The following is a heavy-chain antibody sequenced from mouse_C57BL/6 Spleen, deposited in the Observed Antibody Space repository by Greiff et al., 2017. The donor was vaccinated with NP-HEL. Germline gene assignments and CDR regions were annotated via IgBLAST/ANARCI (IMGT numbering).Heavy chain of an antibody. Sequence: QVQLQQSGPGLVQPSQSLSITCTVSGFSLTSYGVHWVRQSPGKGLEWLGVIWRGGSTAYNAAFLSRLSITKDNSKSQVFFKMNSLQADDTAIYDCAKNDDYYAYFDYWGQGTTLTVSS. J-gene: IGHJ2*01. CDR3: AKNDDYYAYFDY. CDR1: GFSLTSYG. V-gene: IGHV2-5*01. CDR2: IWRGGST. D-gene: IGHD1-1*01.